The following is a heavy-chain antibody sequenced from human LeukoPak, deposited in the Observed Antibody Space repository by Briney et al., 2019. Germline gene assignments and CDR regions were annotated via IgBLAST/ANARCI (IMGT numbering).Heavy chain of an antibody. CDR3: ARALYSMTTVTTEYWFDY. CDR2: IYYSGST. CDR1: GGSLSSGDYY. D-gene: IGHD4-17*01. J-gene: IGHJ4*02. Sequence: PSETLSLTCTVSGGSLSSGDYYWSWFRHPPGKGLEWIGCIYYSGSTYYNPSLQSRVIISVGTSKNQYSLKLSSVPAADTAVYYCARALYSMTTVTTEYWFDYWGQGTLVTVSS. V-gene: IGHV4-30-4*01.